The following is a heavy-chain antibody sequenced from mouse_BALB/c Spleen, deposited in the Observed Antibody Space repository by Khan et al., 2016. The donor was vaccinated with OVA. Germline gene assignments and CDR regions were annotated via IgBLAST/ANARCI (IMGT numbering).Heavy chain of an antibody. D-gene: IGHD1-1*01. CDR2: IWAGGST. V-gene: IGHV2-9*02. Sequence: VKLLESGPGLVAPSQSLSITCTVSGFSLTNYGVHWVRQPPREGLEWLGVIWAGGSTNYNSALMSRLSISKDNSKSQVFLKMNSLQTNDTAMYYCARPYYGSAGFAYWGQGTLVTVSA. CDR1: GFSLTNYG. CDR3: ARPYYGSAGFAY. J-gene: IGHJ3*01.